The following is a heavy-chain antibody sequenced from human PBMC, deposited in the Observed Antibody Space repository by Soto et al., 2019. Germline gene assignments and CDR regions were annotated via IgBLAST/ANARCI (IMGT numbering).Heavy chain of an antibody. CDR1: GGSISNSSYL. CDR2: VSYSGST. CDR3: SRIAVSGPITGFDY. Sequence: QLQLQESGPRLVKPSETLSLTCTVSGGSISNSSYLWGWIRQPPGKGLQWIGSVSYSGSTYYNPSHKSRVTISVDTSKTQSSLGLSSVTAADTAVYYGSRIAVSGPITGFDYWGQGALVTVSS. J-gene: IGHJ4*02. V-gene: IGHV4-39*01. D-gene: IGHD6-19*01.